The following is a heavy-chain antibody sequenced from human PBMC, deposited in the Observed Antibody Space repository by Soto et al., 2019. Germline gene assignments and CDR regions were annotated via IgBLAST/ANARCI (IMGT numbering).Heavy chain of an antibody. CDR3: AKDYMGGQIHDGCFDP. J-gene: IGHJ5*02. D-gene: IGHD3-16*01. CDR2: ISWGSGVI. CDR1: GFTFDDYA. V-gene: IGHV3-9*01. Sequence: EVQLVESGGDLVQPGRSLRLSCAASGFTFDDYAMHWVRQAPGKGLEWVSSISWGSGVIGYADSVKGRFTISRDNAKNSLYLQMNSLRAEDTALYYCAKDYMGGQIHDGCFDPWGQGTLVTVSS.